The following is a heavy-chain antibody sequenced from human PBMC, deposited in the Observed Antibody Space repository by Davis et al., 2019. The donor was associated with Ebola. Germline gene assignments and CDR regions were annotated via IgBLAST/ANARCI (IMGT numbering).Heavy chain of an antibody. CDR3: ASHVLGVLPGENYYYGLDV. Sequence: RESLQISCKGSGYTFTDYLVGWVRQLPGKGLEWMGIVYPGDSDIRYSPSFQGQVTISVDKSISTAYFEWRSLKASDTAMYYCASHVLGVLPGENYYYGLDVWGQGTTVTVSS. V-gene: IGHV5-51*01. CDR1: GYTFTDYL. CDR2: VYPGDSDI. D-gene: IGHD3-16*01. J-gene: IGHJ6*02.